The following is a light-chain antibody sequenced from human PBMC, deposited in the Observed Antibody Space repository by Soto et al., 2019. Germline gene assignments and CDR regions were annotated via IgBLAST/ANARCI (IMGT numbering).Light chain of an antibody. V-gene: IGKV1-5*03. CDR3: QQYNDNWT. J-gene: IGKJ1*01. Sequence: DIQMTQSPSTLSPSVGDTVTITCRASQSISSWLAWYQQKPGTAPKLLIYKASTLQSGVPSRFSGSGSGTEFTLTISSLQPDDSATYYCQQYNDNWTFGQGTKVEMK. CDR2: KAS. CDR1: QSISSW.